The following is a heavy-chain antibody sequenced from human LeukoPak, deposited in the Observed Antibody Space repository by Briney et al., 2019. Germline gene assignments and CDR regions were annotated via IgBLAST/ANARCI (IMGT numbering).Heavy chain of an antibody. CDR2: IKQDGSEK. J-gene: IGHJ6*02. CDR3: ARYDGVRDYYYYGMDV. Sequence: GGSLRLSCAASGFTFSSYWMSWVRQAPGKGLEWVANIKQDGSEKYYVDSVKGRFTISRDNAKNSLYLQMNSLRAGDTAVYYCARYDGVRDYYYYGMDVWGQGTTVTVSS. V-gene: IGHV3-7*01. D-gene: IGHD2-8*01. CDR1: GFTFSSYW.